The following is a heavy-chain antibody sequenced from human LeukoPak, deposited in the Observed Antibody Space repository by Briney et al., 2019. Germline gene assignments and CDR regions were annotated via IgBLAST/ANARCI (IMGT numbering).Heavy chain of an antibody. V-gene: IGHV1-2*02. CDR3: ARLKAYNSKAFDI. Sequence: ASVKVSCKASGYTFTGYYMHWVRQAPGQGLEWMGWINPNTGGTSYAQKFQDRVIMTRDTSISTAYMELSRLRSDDTAMYYCARLKAYNSKAFDIWGQGTVVTVSS. CDR1: GYTFTGYY. J-gene: IGHJ3*02. D-gene: IGHD1-20*01. CDR2: INPNTGGT.